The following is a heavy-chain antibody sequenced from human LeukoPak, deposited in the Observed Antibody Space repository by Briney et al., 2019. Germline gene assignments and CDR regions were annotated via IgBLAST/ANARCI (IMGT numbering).Heavy chain of an antibody. Sequence: PSETLSLTCAVYGGSFSGYYWSWIRQPPGKGLEWIGEINHSGSTNYNPPLKSRVTISVDTSKNQFSLKLSSVTAADTAVYYCARSVGYYGSWFDPWGQGTLVTVSS. D-gene: IGHD3-10*01. CDR2: INHSGST. V-gene: IGHV4-34*01. CDR1: GGSFSGYY. CDR3: ARSVGYYGSWFDP. J-gene: IGHJ5*02.